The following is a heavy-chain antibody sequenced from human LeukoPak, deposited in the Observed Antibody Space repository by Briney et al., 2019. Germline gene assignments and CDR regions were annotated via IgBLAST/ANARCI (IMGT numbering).Heavy chain of an antibody. CDR1: GYTFTSYY. CDR3: ARVAGGSFDY. J-gene: IGHJ4*02. D-gene: IGHD4-23*01. CDR2: INPSGGST. V-gene: IGHV1-46*01. Sequence: ASVKVSCKASGYTFTSYYMHWVRQAPGQGLEWMGIINPSGGSTSYAQKFQGRVTMTTDTSTSTAYMELRSLRSDDTAVYYCARVAGGSFDYWGQGTLVTVSS.